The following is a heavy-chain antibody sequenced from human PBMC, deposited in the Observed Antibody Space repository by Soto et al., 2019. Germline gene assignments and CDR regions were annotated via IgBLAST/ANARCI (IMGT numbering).Heavy chain of an antibody. CDR3: ARSYYYDSSGYYYTTAEYFQH. D-gene: IGHD3-22*01. V-gene: IGHV1-18*01. CDR1: GYTFSTYG. Sequence: ASVKVSCKASGYTFSTYGISWVRQAPGQGLEWMGWISAYNGNANYEQKLQGRLTMTTDTSTNTAYMELSSLRSDDTAVYYCARSYYYDSSGYYYTTAEYFQHWGQGTLVTVSS. CDR2: ISAYNGNA. J-gene: IGHJ1*01.